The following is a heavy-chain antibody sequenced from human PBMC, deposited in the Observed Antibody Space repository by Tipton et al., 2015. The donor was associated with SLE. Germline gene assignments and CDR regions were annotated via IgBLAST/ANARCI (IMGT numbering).Heavy chain of an antibody. CDR2: INPTGGNP. D-gene: IGHD6-19*01. Sequence: QVQLVQSGSELKKPGASVKVSCKTSGYTFTNYAIHWVRQAPGQGLEWMGWINPTGGNPTYAQGFTRRFVFSLDTSVSTAYLQISSLKAEDTAIYYCARRSGWYREDALDFWGQGTMVTVSS. V-gene: IGHV7-4-1*02. CDR3: ARRSGWYREDALDF. CDR1: GYTFTNYA. J-gene: IGHJ3*01.